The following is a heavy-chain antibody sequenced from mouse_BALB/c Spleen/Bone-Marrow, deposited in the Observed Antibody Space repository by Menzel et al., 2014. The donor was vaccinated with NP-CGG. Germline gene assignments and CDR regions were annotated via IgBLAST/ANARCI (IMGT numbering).Heavy chain of an antibody. V-gene: IGHV14-3*02. CDR1: GFNIKDTY. D-gene: IGHD2-14*01. CDR2: IDPANGNT. CDR3: ARYRLGTYFDY. J-gene: IGHJ2*01. Sequence: EVQLQQSGAELVNPGASVKLSCTASGFNIKDTYMHWVKQRPEQGLEWIGRIDPANGNTKYDPKFQGKATITADTSSNTAYLQLSSLTSEDTAVYYCARYRLGTYFDYWGQGTTLTVSS.